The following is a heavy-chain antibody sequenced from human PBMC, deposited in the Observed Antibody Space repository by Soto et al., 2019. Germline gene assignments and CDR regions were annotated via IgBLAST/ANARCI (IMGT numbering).Heavy chain of an antibody. Sequence: SETLSLTCTVSGGSISNYQWSWVRQPPGKRLEWIGYIYYNGSTKYKPSLKSRVTISVDTSKNQFSLKVTSATAADTAVYYCARHSNRNYGLYYFDYWGLGALVTVSS. J-gene: IGHJ4*02. CDR3: ARHSNRNYGLYYFDY. CDR1: GGSISNYQ. V-gene: IGHV4-59*08. CDR2: IYYNGST. D-gene: IGHD4-4*01.